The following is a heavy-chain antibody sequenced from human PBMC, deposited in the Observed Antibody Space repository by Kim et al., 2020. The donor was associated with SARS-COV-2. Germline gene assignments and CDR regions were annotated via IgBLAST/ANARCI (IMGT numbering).Heavy chain of an antibody. CDR2: ISYDGSNK. J-gene: IGHJ5*02. D-gene: IGHD2-21*02. CDR1: GFTFSSYA. V-gene: IGHV3-30*04. Sequence: GGSMRLSCAASGFTFSSYAMHWVRQAPGKGLEWVAVISYDGSNKYYADSVKGRFTISRDNSKNTLYLQMNSLRAEDTAVYYCATDTVFVVVTAIAAGFDPWGQGTLVTVSP. CDR3: ATDTVFVVVTAIAAGFDP.